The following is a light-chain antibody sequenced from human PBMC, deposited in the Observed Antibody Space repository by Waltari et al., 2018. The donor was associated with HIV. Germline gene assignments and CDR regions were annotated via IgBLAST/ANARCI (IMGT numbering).Light chain of an antibody. CDR3: QVWDSSNDHVV. Sequence: SFVLTQPPSVSVAPGTTATISCGGWNIGSTSVHWYKQLPGQAPVLVVRFNSDRPSGIPDRFSGSNSGHTATLTITSVEAGDEADYYCQVWDSSNDHVVFGGGTEPTVL. CDR2: FNS. J-gene: IGLJ3*02. CDR1: NIGSTS. V-gene: IGLV3-21*04.